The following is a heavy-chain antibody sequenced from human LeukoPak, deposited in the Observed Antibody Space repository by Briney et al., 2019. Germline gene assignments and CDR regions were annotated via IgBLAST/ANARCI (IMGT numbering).Heavy chain of an antibody. CDR1: GGTFSSYA. D-gene: IGHD6-13*01. CDR3: ASSRPPSRSIAAAGLSVY. V-gene: IGHV1-69*13. CDR2: IIPIFGTA. Sequence: GASVKVSCKASGGTFSSYAISWVRQAPGQGLEWMGGIIPIFGTANYAQKFQGRVTITADESTSTAYMELSSLRSEDTAVYYCASSRPPSRSIAAAGLSVYWGQGTLVTVSS. J-gene: IGHJ4*02.